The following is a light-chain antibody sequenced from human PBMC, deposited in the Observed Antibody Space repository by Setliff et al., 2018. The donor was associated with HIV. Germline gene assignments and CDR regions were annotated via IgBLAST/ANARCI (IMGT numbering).Light chain of an antibody. CDR1: SRDIGDNV. CDR2: DVS. J-gene: IGLJ1*01. Sequence: ALTQPASVSGSPGQSITISCTGTSRDIGDNVVSWYQHYPGRAPKLIIYDVSERPLGVSSRFSASRSGNTASLTISGLQADDEAIYYCSSSTRSPTFLVFATGTKVTV. CDR3: SSSTRSPTFLV. V-gene: IGLV2-23*02.